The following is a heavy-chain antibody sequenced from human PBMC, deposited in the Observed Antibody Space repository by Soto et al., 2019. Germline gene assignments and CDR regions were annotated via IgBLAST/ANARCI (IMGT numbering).Heavy chain of an antibody. CDR3: ARGAAAGGNWFDP. CDR2: IYYSGST. CDR1: GGSISSGGYY. Sequence: PSETLSLTCTVSGGSISSGGYYWSWIRQHPGKGLEWIGYIYYSGSTYYNPSLKSRVTISVDTSKNQFSLKLSSVTAADTAVYYCARGAAAGGNWFDPWGQGTLVTVSS. D-gene: IGHD6-13*01. V-gene: IGHV4-39*01. J-gene: IGHJ5*02.